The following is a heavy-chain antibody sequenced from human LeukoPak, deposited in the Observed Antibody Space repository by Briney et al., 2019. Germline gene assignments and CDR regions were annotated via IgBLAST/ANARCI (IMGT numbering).Heavy chain of an antibody. CDR2: ISWNSGSI. CDR3: TKRSGGRSIAASTDYCYDMDV. V-gene: IGHV3-9*01. Sequence: GGSLRLSCAASGFTFDDYAMHWVRQAPGKGLEWVSGISWNSGSIGYADSVKGRFTISRDNAKKSLFLQMNSLRPEDTALYYCTKRSGGRSIAASTDYCYDMDVWGQGTTVTVSS. D-gene: IGHD6-13*01. CDR1: GFTFDDYA. J-gene: IGHJ6*02.